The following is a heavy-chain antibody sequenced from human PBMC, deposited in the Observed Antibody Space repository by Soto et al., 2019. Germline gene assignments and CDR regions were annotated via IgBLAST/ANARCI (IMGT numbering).Heavy chain of an antibody. CDR1: GYDFTSYW. CDR2: IQPVDSDT. V-gene: IGHV5-51*01. Sequence: GESLKISCKGSGYDFTSYWIGWVRQMPGKGLEWMGIIQPVDSDTRYSPSFQGQVTISVDKSIGTAYLQWRSLRASDTAMYYCARVLRSGYLAYFYYARDVWGQGTTVT. D-gene: IGHD5-12*01. CDR3: ARVLRSGYLAYFYYARDV. J-gene: IGHJ6*02.